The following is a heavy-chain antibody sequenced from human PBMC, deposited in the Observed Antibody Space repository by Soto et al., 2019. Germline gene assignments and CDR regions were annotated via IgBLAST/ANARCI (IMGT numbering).Heavy chain of an antibody. CDR3: ARHPYMITFGGVISNYYYYGMDV. CDR1: GGSISSGGYY. V-gene: IGHV4-31*03. J-gene: IGHJ6*02. D-gene: IGHD3-16*02. Sequence: SETLSLTCTVSGGSISSGGYYWSWIRQHPGKGLEWIGYIYYSGSTYYNPSLKSRVTISVDTSKNQFSLKLSSVTAADTAVYYCARHPYMITFGGVISNYYYYGMDVWGQGTTVTVSS. CDR2: IYYSGST.